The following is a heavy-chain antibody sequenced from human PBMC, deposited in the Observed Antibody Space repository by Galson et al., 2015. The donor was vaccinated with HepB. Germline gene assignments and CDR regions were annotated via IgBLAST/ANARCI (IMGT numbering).Heavy chain of an antibody. Sequence: SLRLSCAASGFTFSRYGMHWVRQVPGKGLEWLAIIWSDGSEEYYADSVKGRFTISRDNSKNTLYLQMNSLGADDTAVYYCARDLRKTHLDYWRQGTLVTVSS. CDR2: IWSDGSEE. V-gene: IGHV3-33*01. D-gene: IGHD3-16*01. J-gene: IGHJ4*02. CDR3: ARDLRKTHLDY. CDR1: GFTFSRYG.